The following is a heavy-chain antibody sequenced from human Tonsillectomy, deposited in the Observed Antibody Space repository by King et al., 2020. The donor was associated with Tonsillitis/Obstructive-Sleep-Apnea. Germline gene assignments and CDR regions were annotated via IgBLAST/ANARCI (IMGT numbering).Heavy chain of an antibody. CDR1: GGSISSSNW. D-gene: IGHD2-2*01. V-gene: IGHV4-4*02. Sequence: QLQESGPGLVKPSGTLSLTCAVSGGSISSSNWWSWVRQPPGKGLEWIGEIYHSGSTNYNPSLKSPVTLSVDKSKNQFSLKLGSVTAADTAVYYCARAVVPAAMVGGSAFDIWGQGTMVTVSS. CDR2: IYHSGST. J-gene: IGHJ3*02. CDR3: ARAVVPAAMVGGSAFDI.